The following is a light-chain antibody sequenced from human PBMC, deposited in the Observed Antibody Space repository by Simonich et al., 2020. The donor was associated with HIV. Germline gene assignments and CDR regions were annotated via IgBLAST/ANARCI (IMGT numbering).Light chain of an antibody. Sequence: DIVMTQSPDSLAVSLGERATINCKSSQSVLYRSNNKNYLAWYQQQPGQPPKLLFYWASTRESGVPDRFSGSGSGTDFTLTISSLQAEDVAVYYCQQYNNWPPWTFGQGTKVEIK. V-gene: IGKV4-1*01. J-gene: IGKJ1*01. CDR2: WAS. CDR3: QQYNNWPPWT. CDR1: QSVLYRSNNKNY.